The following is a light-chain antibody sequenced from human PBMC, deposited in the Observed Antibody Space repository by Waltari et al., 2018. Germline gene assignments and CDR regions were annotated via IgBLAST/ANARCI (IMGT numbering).Light chain of an antibody. CDR2: DAS. V-gene: IGKV3-15*01. J-gene: IGKJ4*01. CDR1: ESVINS. Sequence: EIVMTQSPATLSVSPWERATLSCRAIESVINSLAWYQQRPGQAPRLLFYDASTRATGIPARFSGSGSGTEFTLTISSLQSEDFAVYYCQQYKNWPPLTFGGGTKVEIK. CDR3: QQYKNWPPLT.